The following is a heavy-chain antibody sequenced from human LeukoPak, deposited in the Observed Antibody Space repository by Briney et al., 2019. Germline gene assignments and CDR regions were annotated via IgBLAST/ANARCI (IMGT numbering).Heavy chain of an antibody. V-gene: IGHV3-30*18. CDR3: AKEEAGYCTGGSCYSLNY. J-gene: IGHJ4*02. D-gene: IGHD2-15*01. Sequence: GGSLRLSCAASGFTFGRYGMHWVRQAPGKGLEWVAVMSHDGSNKYYADSVKGRFTISRDNSKNTLYLQMNSLRAEDTAVYYCAKEEAGYCTGGSCYSLNYWGQGTLVTVSS. CDR2: MSHDGSNK. CDR1: GFTFGRYG.